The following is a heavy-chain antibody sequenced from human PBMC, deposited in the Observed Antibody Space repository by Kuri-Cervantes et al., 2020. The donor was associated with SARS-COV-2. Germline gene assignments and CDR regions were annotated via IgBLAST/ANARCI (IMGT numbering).Heavy chain of an antibody. CDR1: GYTFTGYY. D-gene: IGHD6-19*01. J-gene: IGHJ5*02. CDR3: ARQAVAGTGDWFDP. V-gene: IGHV1-3*01. Sequence: ASVKVSCKASGYTFTGYYMHWVRQAPGQGLEWMGWINAGNGNTKYSQKFQGRVTITRDTSASTAYMELSSLRSEDTAVYYCARQAVAGTGDWFDPWGQGTLVTVSS. CDR2: INAGNGNT.